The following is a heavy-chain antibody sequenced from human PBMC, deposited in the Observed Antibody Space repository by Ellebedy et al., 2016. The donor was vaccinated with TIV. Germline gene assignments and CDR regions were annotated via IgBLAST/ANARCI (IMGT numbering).Heavy chain of an antibody. Sequence: PGGSLRLSCAASGFTFSDYYMSWIRQAPGKGLEWVSYISSSGNTIYYVDSVKGRFTISRDNAKNSLYLQLNSLRAEDTAVYYCASPLAAAGSFDYWGQGTLVTVSS. V-gene: IGHV3-11*04. CDR2: ISSSGNTI. CDR1: GFTFSDYY. CDR3: ASPLAAAGSFDY. J-gene: IGHJ4*02. D-gene: IGHD6-13*01.